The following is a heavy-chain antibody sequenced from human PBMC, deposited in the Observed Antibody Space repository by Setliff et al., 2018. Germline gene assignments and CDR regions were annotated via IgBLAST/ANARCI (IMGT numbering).Heavy chain of an antibody. CDR2: INPKSGVT. V-gene: IGHV1-2*02. J-gene: IGHJ3*02. CDR3: ARDLIAVTATTAFDM. D-gene: IGHD6-19*01. Sequence: ASVKVSCKASGGTFSSYGISWVRQAPGQGLEWMGWINPKSGVTNYAQKFQGRVAMTRDTSISTAYMELSSLTSDDTAMYYCARDLIAVTATTAFDMWGQGTMVTVSS. CDR1: GGTFSSYG.